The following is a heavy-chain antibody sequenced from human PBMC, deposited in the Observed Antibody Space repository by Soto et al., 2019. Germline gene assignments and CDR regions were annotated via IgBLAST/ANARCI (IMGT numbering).Heavy chain of an antibody. J-gene: IGHJ4*02. D-gene: IGHD2-15*01. CDR1: GGSISSDDYY. CDR3: AREGSSSPEYFDF. V-gene: IGHV4-30-4*01. Sequence: SETLSLACSVSGGSISSDDYYWTWIRQPPGEGLEWIGYIYYTGRTSSTPSLESRVTISIDTSKNQFSLKLSSVSAADTAVYYCAREGSSSPEYFDFWGPGTLVTVSS. CDR2: IYYTGRT.